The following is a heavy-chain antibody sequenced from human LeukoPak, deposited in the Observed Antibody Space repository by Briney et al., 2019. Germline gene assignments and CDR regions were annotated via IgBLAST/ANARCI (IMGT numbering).Heavy chain of an antibody. CDR1: GFTVSSNY. Sequence: PGGSLRLSCAASGFTVSSNYMSWVRQAPGKGLEWVSVIYSGGSTYYADSVKGRFTISRDNSKNTLYLQMNSLRAEDTAVYYCAKMWIFGVVIPFDYWGQGTLVTVSS. D-gene: IGHD3-3*01. CDR3: AKMWIFGVVIPFDY. CDR2: IYSGGST. V-gene: IGHV3-66*01. J-gene: IGHJ4*02.